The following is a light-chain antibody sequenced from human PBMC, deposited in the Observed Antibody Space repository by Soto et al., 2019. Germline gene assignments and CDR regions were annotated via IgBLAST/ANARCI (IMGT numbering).Light chain of an antibody. CDR2: GAS. V-gene: IGKV3D-15*01. Sequence: EIVMTQSPYTLSVSPGDRATLSCRASQSVTSYLAWYQQQPGQAPRVLIYGASARAAGIPVRFSGSGSGTEFTLTIDSLQSEDFAVYYCQQYSYWPYTFGQGTKLEIK. J-gene: IGKJ2*01. CDR1: QSVTSY. CDR3: QQYSYWPYT.